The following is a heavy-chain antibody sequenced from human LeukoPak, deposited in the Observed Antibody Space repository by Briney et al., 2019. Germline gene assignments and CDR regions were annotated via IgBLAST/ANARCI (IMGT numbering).Heavy chain of an antibody. Sequence: PTGGSLRLSCAASGFTFSTYWMSWVRQAPGKGLEWVANIKRDGSEKYYVDSVKGRFTISRDNAKNSLYLQINCLRAEDTAVYYCARYQGGGWDVWGQGTTVTVSS. D-gene: IGHD6-25*01. V-gene: IGHV3-7*01. CDR1: GFTFSTYW. CDR2: IKRDGSEK. J-gene: IGHJ6*02. CDR3: ARYQGGGWDV.